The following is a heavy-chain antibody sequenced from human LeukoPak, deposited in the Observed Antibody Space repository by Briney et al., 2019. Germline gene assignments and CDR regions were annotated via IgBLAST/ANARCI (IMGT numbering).Heavy chain of an antibody. D-gene: IGHD6-13*01. Sequence: PSETLSLTCAVYGGSFSGYYWTWIRQPPGKGLEWIGGIYHSGSTYYNPSLKSRVTISVDTSKNQFSLKLSSVTAADTAVYYCARVSRAIAAASPGYFDYWGQGTLVTVSS. CDR3: ARVSRAIAAASPGYFDY. V-gene: IGHV4-34*01. CDR1: GGSFSGYY. J-gene: IGHJ4*02. CDR2: IYHSGST.